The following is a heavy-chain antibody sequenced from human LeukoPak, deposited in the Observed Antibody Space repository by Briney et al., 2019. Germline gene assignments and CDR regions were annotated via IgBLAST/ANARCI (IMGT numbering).Heavy chain of an antibody. CDR2: ISSSGSTI. CDR3: ARVRRLLGADY. D-gene: IGHD2-15*01. CDR1: GFTFSSYE. J-gene: IGHJ4*02. V-gene: IGHV3-48*03. Sequence: PGGSLRLSCAASGFTFSSYEMNWVRQAPGKGLEWVSYISSSGSTIFYADAVKGRFNIFSGNAKSSLYLQMNSLRADDTAVYYCARVRRLLGADYWGQGTLVTVSS.